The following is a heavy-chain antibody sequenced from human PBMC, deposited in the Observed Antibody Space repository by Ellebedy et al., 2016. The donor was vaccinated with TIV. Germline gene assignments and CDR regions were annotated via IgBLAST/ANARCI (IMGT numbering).Heavy chain of an antibody. CDR3: ARADSRYYYYYYGMDV. D-gene: IGHD2-15*01. CDR2: INHSGST. J-gene: IGHJ6*02. Sequence: MPSETLSLTCAVYGGSFSGYYWSWIRQPPGKGLEWIGEINHSGSTNYNPSLKSRVTISVDTSKNQFSLKLSSVTAADTAVYYCARADSRYYYYYYGMDVWGQGTTVTVSS. V-gene: IGHV4-34*01. CDR1: GGSFSGYY.